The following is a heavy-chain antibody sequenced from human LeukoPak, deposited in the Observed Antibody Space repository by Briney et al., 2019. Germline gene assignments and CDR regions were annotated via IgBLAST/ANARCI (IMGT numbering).Heavy chain of an antibody. CDR1: GYTLTELS. D-gene: IGHD3-10*01. CDR3: ATEGKMVRGVYTDY. Sequence: SVKVSCKVSGYTLTELSMHWVRQAPGKGLEWMGRFDPEDGETIYAQKFQGRVTMTADTSTDTVYMELSSLRSEDTAVYYCATEGKMVRGVYTDYWGQGTLVTVSS. J-gene: IGHJ4*02. CDR2: FDPEDGET. V-gene: IGHV1-24*01.